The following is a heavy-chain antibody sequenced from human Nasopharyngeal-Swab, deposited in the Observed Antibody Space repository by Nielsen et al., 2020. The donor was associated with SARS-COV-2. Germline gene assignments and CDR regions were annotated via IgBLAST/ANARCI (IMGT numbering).Heavy chain of an antibody. V-gene: IGHV3-33*01. J-gene: IGHJ6*02. CDR2: IWYDGSNK. CDR3: ARGAEFGYYGMDV. D-gene: IGHD3-16*01. Sequence: GESLKISCAASGFTFSSYGMHWVRQAPGKGLEWVAVIWYDGSNKYYADSVKGRFTISRDNSKNTLYLQMNSLRAEDTAVYYCARGAEFGYYGMDVWGQGTTVTVSS. CDR1: GFTFSSYG.